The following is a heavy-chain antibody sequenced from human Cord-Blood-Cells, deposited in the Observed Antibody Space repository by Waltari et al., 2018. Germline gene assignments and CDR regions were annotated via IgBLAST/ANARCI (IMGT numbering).Heavy chain of an antibody. CDR1: GFTFSSYA. Sequence: EVQLLESGGGLVQPGVSLRLSCAASGFTFSSYAMSWVRQAPGKGLEWVSAISGSGGSTYYADSVKGRFTISRDNSKNTLYLQMNSLRAEDTAVYYCAKDTTIYSSSSGADYWGQGTLVTVSS. CDR2: ISGSGGST. V-gene: IGHV3-23*01. J-gene: IGHJ4*02. D-gene: IGHD6-6*01. CDR3: AKDTTIYSSSSGADY.